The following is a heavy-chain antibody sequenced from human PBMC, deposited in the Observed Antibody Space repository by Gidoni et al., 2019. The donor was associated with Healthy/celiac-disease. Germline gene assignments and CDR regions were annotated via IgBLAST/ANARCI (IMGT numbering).Heavy chain of an antibody. CDR2: ISGSGGST. CDR1: GFTFRSYA. V-gene: IGHV3-23*01. CDR3: AKGRVWGSYRYPFDY. Sequence: EVQLFESGGGLVQPGGSLRLSCAASGFTFRSYAMRWVRQAPGKGLEWVSAISGSGGSTYYADSVKGRFTISRDNSKNTLYLQMNSLRAEDTAVYYCAKGRVWGSYRYPFDYWGQGTLVTVSS. J-gene: IGHJ4*02. D-gene: IGHD3-16*02.